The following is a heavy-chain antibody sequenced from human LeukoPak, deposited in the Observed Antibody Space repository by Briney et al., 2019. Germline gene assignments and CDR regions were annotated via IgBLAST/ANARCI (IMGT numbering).Heavy chain of an antibody. Sequence: KSAETLSLTCTVSGGSISSYYWSWIRQPPGKGLEWIGYIYYSGSTNYNPSLKSGVTISVDTSKNQFSLKLSDVTAADPAVYYCARQEQQLISNWFDPSGQGTLLTVSS. V-gene: IGHV4-59*01. D-gene: IGHD6-13*01. CDR3: ARQEQQLISNWFDP. J-gene: IGHJ5*02. CDR1: GGSISSYY. CDR2: IYYSGST.